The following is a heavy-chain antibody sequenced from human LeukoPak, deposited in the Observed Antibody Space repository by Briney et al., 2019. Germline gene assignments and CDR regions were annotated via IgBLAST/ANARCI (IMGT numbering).Heavy chain of an antibody. CDR3: GRARDIVVVPAAIPGDAFDI. CDR1: GFTFSSYA. J-gene: IGHJ3*02. V-gene: IGHV3-64*01. CDR2: ISSNGGST. D-gene: IGHD2-2*02. Sequence: GGSLRLSCAASGFTFSSYAMHWVRQAPGKGLQYVSAISSNGGSTYYANSVKGRFTISRDNSKNTLYLQMGSLRAEDMAVYYCGRARDIVVVPAAIPGDAFDIWGQGTMVTVSS.